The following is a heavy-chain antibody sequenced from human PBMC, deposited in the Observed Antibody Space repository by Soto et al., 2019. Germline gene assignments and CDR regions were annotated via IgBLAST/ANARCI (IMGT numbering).Heavy chain of an antibody. V-gene: IGHV4-39*01. Sequence: SETLSLTCTVSGGSISSSSYYWGWIRQPPGKGLEWIGSIYYSGSTYYNPSLKSRVTISVDTSKNQFSLKLSSVTAADTAVYYCARLGSNYYYGMDAWGQGTTVTVSS. CDR3: ARLGSNYYYGMDA. J-gene: IGHJ6*02. CDR2: IYYSGST. CDR1: GGSISSSSYY. D-gene: IGHD6-13*01.